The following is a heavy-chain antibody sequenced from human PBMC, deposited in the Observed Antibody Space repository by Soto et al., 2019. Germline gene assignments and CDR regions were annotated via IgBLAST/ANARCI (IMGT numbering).Heavy chain of an antibody. D-gene: IGHD1-26*01. J-gene: IGHJ4*02. CDR2: ISGDGSST. CDR3: ASGGNYLFDY. CDR1: GFTFRSHW. Sequence: GGSLRLSCAASGFTFRSHWMHWVRQAPGKGLVWVSRISGDGSSTHYADSVKGRFTISRDNAKNTLYLQMNSLRAEDTAVYYCASGGNYLFDYWGQGTLVTVSS. V-gene: IGHV3-74*01.